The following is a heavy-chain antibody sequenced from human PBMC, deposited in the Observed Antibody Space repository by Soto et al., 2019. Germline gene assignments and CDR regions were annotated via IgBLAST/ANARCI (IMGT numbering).Heavy chain of an antibody. Sequence: GGSLRLSCAASGFTFSSYWMSWVRQAPGKGLEWVANIKQDGSEKYYVDSVKGRFTISRDNAKNSLYLQMNSLRAEDTAIYYCTTDSYMTNIIVRFDDWGHGTLVTVSS. CDR3: TTDSYMTNIIVRFDD. CDR1: GFTFSSYW. V-gene: IGHV3-7*03. D-gene: IGHD4-17*01. CDR2: IKQDGSEK. J-gene: IGHJ4*01.